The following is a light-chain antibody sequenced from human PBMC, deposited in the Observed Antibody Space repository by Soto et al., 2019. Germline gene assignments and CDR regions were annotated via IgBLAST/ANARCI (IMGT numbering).Light chain of an antibody. CDR1: QSIGSW. J-gene: IGKJ1*01. CDR3: QQYDSYSPT. CDR2: DAS. V-gene: IGKV1-5*01. Sequence: DIQMTQSPSTLSASVGDRVTTTCRASQSIGSWLAWYQQKPGKAPKFLIYDASTLEAGVPSRFSGSGSGTEFTLTISSLQPDDFATYYCQQYDSYSPTFGQGTKVELK.